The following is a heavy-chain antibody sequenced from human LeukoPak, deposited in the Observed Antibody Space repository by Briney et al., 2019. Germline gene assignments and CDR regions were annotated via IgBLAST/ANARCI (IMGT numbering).Heavy chain of an antibody. D-gene: IGHD1-26*01. V-gene: IGHV3-30*03. J-gene: IGHJ4*02. Sequence: GGSLRLSCAASGFNFRSFGFHWVRQVPGKGLEWLAIVSFERNDKYYADSVKGRFTISGDESKNTLYLQMNSLRSEDTAVYYCARDPLRRGTSYLDNWGQGTLVTVAS. CDR2: VSFERNDK. CDR3: ARDPLRRGTSYLDN. CDR1: GFNFRSFG.